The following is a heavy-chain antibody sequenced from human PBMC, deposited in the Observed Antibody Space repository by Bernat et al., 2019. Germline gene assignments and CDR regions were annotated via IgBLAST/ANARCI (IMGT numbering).Heavy chain of an antibody. CDR3: ATTSVSLYWYFDR. V-gene: IGHV1-18*01. CDR2: VSAYNGDT. J-gene: IGHJ2*01. Sequence: QGELVQSGTEMKKLGASVRVSCKAPGFIFTSNGFAWVRQAPGQGLEWMGRVSAYNGDTQYAQKFQGRVLMTTDSSTTTAYMELKNLRSDDTAVYFCATTSVSLYWYFDRWGRGTLVTVSS. CDR1: GFIFTSNG.